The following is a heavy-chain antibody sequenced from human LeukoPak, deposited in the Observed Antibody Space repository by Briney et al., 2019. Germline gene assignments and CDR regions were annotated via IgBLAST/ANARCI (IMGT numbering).Heavy chain of an antibody. J-gene: IGHJ3*02. Sequence: SETLSLTCVIYGGSFSGYYWSWIRQPPGKGLEWIGEINHSGSTNYNPSLKSRVTISVDTSKNQFSLKLSSVTAADTAVYYCARGGLGGAFDIWGQGTMVTVSS. V-gene: IGHV4-34*01. CDR1: GGSFSGYY. CDR3: ARGGLGGAFDI. CDR2: INHSGST.